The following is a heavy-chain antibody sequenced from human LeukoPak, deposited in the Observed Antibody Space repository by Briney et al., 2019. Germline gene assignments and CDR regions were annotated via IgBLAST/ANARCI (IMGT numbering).Heavy chain of an antibody. J-gene: IGHJ3*02. CDR2: IYNDGIT. CDR1: GFTVSNNY. V-gene: IGHV3-66*01. Sequence: GGSLRLSCAASGFTVSNNYMNWVRQAPGRGLEWVSVIYNDGITYYADSVKGRFTISRDNSKNTLYLQMNSLRAEDTAVYYCARDRRGLLEGTYTFDIWGQGTMVTVSS. CDR3: ARDRRGLLEGTYTFDI. D-gene: IGHD3-10*01.